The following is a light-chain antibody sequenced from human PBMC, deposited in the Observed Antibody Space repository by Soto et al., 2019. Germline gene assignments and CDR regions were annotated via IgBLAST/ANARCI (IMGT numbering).Light chain of an antibody. CDR1: QSISST. CDR2: GAS. V-gene: IGKV3-15*01. Sequence: EIVMTQSPATLSVSPGERATLSCRASQSISSTLAWYQQKPGQAPRLLIYGASTRATGIPARFSGSGSGTDFTLTIDSLQSEDFAVYYCQQYNNWPRTFGQGTKVDI. CDR3: QQYNNWPRT. J-gene: IGKJ1*01.